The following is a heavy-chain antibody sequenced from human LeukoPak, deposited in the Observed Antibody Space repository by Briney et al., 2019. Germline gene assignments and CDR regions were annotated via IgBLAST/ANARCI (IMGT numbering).Heavy chain of an antibody. CDR1: GFTFSSSA. Sequence: PGGSLRLSCVASGFTFSSSAMNWVRQAPGKGLEWVADISGSGDSTYYADSVKGRFTISRDNSKNMVSLEMNSLRTEDTAVYYCAKDVNAYCSGDCSDYWGQGTLVTVSS. V-gene: IGHV3-23*01. D-gene: IGHD2-21*01. J-gene: IGHJ4*02. CDR3: AKDVNAYCSGDCSDY. CDR2: ISGSGDST.